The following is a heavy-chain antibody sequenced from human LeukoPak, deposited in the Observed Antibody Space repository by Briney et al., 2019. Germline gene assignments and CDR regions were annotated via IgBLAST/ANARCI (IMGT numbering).Heavy chain of an antibody. D-gene: IGHD3-10*01. Sequence: GASVKVSCKASGYTFTSYAMNWVRQAPGQGLEWMGGFDPEDGETIYAQKFQGRVTMTEDTSTDTAYMELSSLRSGDTAVYYCALLGRGGQYYFDYWGQGTLVTVSS. J-gene: IGHJ4*02. CDR1: GYTFTSYA. CDR2: FDPEDGET. CDR3: ALLGRGGQYYFDY. V-gene: IGHV1-24*01.